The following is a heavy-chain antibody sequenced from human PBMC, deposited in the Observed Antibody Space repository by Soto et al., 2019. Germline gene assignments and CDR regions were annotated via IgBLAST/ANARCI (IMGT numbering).Heavy chain of an antibody. CDR3: ARDKAPYDSSGYYLGFDY. J-gene: IGHJ4*02. V-gene: IGHV1-46*03. CDR1: GYTFTSYY. Sequence: ASVKVSCKASGYTFTSYYMHWVRQAPGQGLEWMGIINPSGGSTSYAQKFQGRVTMTRDTSTSTVYMELSSLRSEDTAVYYCARDKAPYDSSGYYLGFDYWGQGTLVTVSS. D-gene: IGHD3-22*01. CDR2: INPSGGST.